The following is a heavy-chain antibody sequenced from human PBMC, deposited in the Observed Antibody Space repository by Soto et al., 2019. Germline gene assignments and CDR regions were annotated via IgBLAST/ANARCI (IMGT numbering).Heavy chain of an antibody. CDR1: GFTFSSYA. Sequence: GGSLRLSCAASGFTFSSYAMSWVHQAPGKGLEWVSAISGSGGSTYYADSVKGRFTISRDNSKNTLYLQMNSLRAEDTAVYYCAKDWPPDLGYCSGGSCYSDYWGQGTLVTSPQ. CDR3: AKDWPPDLGYCSGGSCYSDY. D-gene: IGHD2-15*01. CDR2: ISGSGGST. V-gene: IGHV3-23*01. J-gene: IGHJ4*02.